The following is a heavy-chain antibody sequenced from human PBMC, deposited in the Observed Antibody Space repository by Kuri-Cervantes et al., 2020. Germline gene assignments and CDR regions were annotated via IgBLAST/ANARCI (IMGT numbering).Heavy chain of an antibody. J-gene: IGHJ6*03. CDR1: GFTFSNSG. Sequence: GGSLRLSCAASGFTFSNSGKHWVRQAPGKGLEWVAFMHHDGSNKNIADSVKGRFTISRDNSKNTLYLQMNSLRAEDTAVYYCVRDEKSRYYDTSGHGDYYYYMDVWCKGTTVTVSS. CDR3: VRDEKSRYYDTSGHGDYYYYMDV. V-gene: IGHV3-30*02. D-gene: IGHD3-22*01. CDR2: MHHDGSNK.